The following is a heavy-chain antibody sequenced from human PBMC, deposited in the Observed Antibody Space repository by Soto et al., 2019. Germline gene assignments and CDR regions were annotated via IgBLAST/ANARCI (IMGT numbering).Heavy chain of an antibody. CDR1: GFTFSSYG. D-gene: IGHD3-16*01. CDR3: AKDGGFMDV. V-gene: IGHV3-30*18. CDR2: ISYDGSNK. J-gene: IGHJ6*02. Sequence: QVQLVESGGGMVQPGRSMRLSCAASGFTFSSYGMHWVRQAPGKGLEWVAVISYDGSNKYYADSVKGRFTISRDNSKNTLYLQMNSLRAEDTAVYYCAKDGGFMDVWGQGTTVTVSS.